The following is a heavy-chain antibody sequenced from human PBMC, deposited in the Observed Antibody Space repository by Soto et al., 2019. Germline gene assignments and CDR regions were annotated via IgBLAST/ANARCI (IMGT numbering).Heavy chain of an antibody. D-gene: IGHD3-10*01. V-gene: IGHV3-30*03. Sequence: GGSLRLSCAASGFTFSSYGMHWVRQAPGKGLEWVAVISYDGSNKYYADSVKGRFTISRDNSKYTLYLQLNSLRAEDTAVYYCARVLLWSGEFNPNYDIDVWGQGTTVTISS. CDR2: ISYDGSNK. J-gene: IGHJ6*02. CDR1: GFTFSSYG. CDR3: ARVLLWSGEFNPNYDIDV.